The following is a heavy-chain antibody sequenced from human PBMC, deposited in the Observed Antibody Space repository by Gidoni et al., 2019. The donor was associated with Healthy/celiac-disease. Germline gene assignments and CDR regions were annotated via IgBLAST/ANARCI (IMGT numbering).Heavy chain of an antibody. Sequence: QVQLVESGGGVAQPGRSLRLSCAASGFTFSSYGMHWVRQAPGKGLEWVAVIWYDGSNKYYADSVKGRFTISRDNSKNTLYLQMNSLRAEDTAVYYCAREESLEGLLPYYFDYWGQGTLVTVSS. D-gene: IGHD2-15*01. CDR3: AREESLEGLLPYYFDY. CDR1: GFTFSSYG. J-gene: IGHJ4*02. CDR2: IWYDGSNK. V-gene: IGHV3-33*01.